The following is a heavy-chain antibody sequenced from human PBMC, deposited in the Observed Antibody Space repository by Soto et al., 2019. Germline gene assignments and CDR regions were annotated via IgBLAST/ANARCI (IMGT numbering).Heavy chain of an antibody. CDR2: SYYSGSV. V-gene: IGHV4-39*01. J-gene: IGHJ3*02. CDR1: AGTIGNIGYR. CDR3: VRHKDYIRGGVGAFDI. Sequence: TVFAGTIGNIGYRRGSKSKPPGTGVEGIGSSYYSGSVYYTPSLKSRVTTSVDTSKNQFSLKLSSVTAADTAVYYCVRHKDYIRGGVGAFDIWGQGTMVTGSS. D-gene: IGHD3-10*01.